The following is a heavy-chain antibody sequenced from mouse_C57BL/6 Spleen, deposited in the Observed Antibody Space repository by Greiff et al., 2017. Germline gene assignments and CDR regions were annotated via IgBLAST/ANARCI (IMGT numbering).Heavy chain of an antibody. V-gene: IGHV1-80*01. J-gene: IGHJ4*01. CDR2: IYPGDGDT. Sequence: QVQLKESGAELVKPGASVKISCKASGYAFSSYWMNWVKQRPGKGLEWIGQIYPGDGDTNYNGKFKGKATLTADKSSSTAYMQLSSLTSEDSAVYFCARTSRNYYGSSRYAMDYWGQGTSVTVSS. D-gene: IGHD1-1*01. CDR1: GYAFSSYW. CDR3: ARTSRNYYGSSRYAMDY.